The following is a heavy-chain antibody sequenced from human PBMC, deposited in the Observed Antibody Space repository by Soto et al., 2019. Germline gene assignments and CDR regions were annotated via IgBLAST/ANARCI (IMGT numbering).Heavy chain of an antibody. CDR1: GFTFSSSW. J-gene: IGHJ5*02. V-gene: IGHV3-7*01. D-gene: IGHD7-27*01. CDR3: ARGWGSPDP. CDR2: IKAGGSVK. Sequence: GGSLRLSCAASGFTFSSSWMSWVRQAPGKGLEWVANIKAGGSVKYYVESVKGRFTISRDNAENSLFLQMDSLRAEDTALYYCARGWGSPDPWGQGPLVTVSS.